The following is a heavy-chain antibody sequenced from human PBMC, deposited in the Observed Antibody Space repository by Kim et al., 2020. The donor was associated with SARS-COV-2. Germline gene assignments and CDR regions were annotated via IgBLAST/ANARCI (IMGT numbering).Heavy chain of an antibody. V-gene: IGHV3-30-3*01. CDR2: ISYDGSNK. CDR3: ARSLRIVGATSPDY. D-gene: IGHD1-26*01. Sequence: GGSLRLSCAASGFTFSSYAMHWVRQAPGKGLEWVAVISYDGSNKYYADSVKGRFTISRDNSKNTLYLQMNSLRAEDTAVYYCARSLRIVGATSPDYWGQG. J-gene: IGHJ4*02. CDR1: GFTFSSYA.